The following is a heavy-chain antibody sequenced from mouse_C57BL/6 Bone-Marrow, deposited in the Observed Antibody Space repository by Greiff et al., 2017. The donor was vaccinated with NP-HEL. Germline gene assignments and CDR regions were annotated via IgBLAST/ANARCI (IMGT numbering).Heavy chain of an antibody. CDR1: GYTFTSYG. D-gene: IGHD2-4*01. CDR3: ARTPNYDYDWYFDV. Sequence: VQLQQSGAELARPGASVKLSCKASGYTFTSYGISWVKQRTGQGLEWIGEIYPRSGNTYYNEKFKGKATLTADKSSSTAYMELRSLTSEDSAVYFCARTPNYDYDWYFDVWGTGTTVTVSS. CDR2: IYPRSGNT. J-gene: IGHJ1*03. V-gene: IGHV1-81*01.